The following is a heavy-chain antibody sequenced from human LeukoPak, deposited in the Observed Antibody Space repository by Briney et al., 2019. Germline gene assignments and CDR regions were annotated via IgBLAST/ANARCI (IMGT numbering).Heavy chain of an antibody. J-gene: IGHJ3*01. D-gene: IGHD1-1*01. V-gene: IGHV3-74*01. CDR1: GFTFSSYW. CDR2: IHSDGNST. CDR3: ARDMTTLVYAFDF. Sequence: GGSLRLSCAASGFTFSSYWMHWVRQAPGKGLVWVSRIHSDGNSTNYADSVKGRFTISRDNAKNTLYLQMNSLRAEDTAVYYCARDMTTLVYAFDFWGQGTMVTVSS.